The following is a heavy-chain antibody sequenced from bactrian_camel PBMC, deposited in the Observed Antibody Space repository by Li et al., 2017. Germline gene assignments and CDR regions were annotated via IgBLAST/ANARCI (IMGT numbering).Heavy chain of an antibody. Sequence: VQLVESGGGSVQAGGSLRLSCHASGDTNGMNSMAWFRQAPNKEREGVAYIGRDELPTCADSVKGRFTISRDNAENTVYLQMNSLKSETRPCITVPRGGPVVQGHMSITTGARGPRSPSP. CDR1: GDTNGMNS. V-gene: IGHV3S53*01. D-gene: IGHD2*01. CDR3: PRGGPVVQGHMSITT. J-gene: IGHJ4*01. CDR2: IGRDELP.